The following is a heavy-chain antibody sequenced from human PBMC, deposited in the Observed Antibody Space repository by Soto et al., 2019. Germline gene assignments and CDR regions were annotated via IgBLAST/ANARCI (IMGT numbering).Heavy chain of an antibody. V-gene: IGHV5-10-1*01. J-gene: IGHJ4*02. D-gene: IGHD6-13*01. CDR2: IDPSDSYT. CDR3: ASRIAAAGSIVDY. Sequence: PGESLKISCKGSGYSFTSYWISWVRQMPGKGLEWMGRIDPSDSYTNYSPSFQGHVTISADKSISTAYLQWSSLKASDTAMYYCASRIAAAGSIVDYWGQGTLVTVSS. CDR1: GYSFTSYW.